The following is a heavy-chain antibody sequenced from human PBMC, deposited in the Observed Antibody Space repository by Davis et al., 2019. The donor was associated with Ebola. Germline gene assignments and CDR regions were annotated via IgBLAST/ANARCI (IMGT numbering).Heavy chain of an antibody. CDR3: ASGQLEYQLLSGWFDP. CDR2: IIPILGIA. V-gene: IGHV1-69*04. CDR1: GGTFSSYA. Sequence: SVKVSCKASGGTFSSYAISWVRQAPGQGLEWMGRIIPILGIANYAQKFQGRVTITADKSTSTAYMELSSLRSEDTAVYYCASGQLEYQLLSGWFDPWGQGSLVTVSS. J-gene: IGHJ5*02. D-gene: IGHD2-2*01.